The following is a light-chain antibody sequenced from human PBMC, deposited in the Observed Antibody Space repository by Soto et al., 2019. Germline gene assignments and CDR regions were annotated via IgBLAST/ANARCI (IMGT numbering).Light chain of an antibody. J-gene: IGLJ3*02. Sequence: QLVLTQSPSASASLGASVRLTCTLSSGHSNYAIAWHQQQPEKGPRYLMRVNSDGSHSEGDGIPARFSGSSSGAERYLTISSLQSEDEADYYCQTWGAGIRVFGGGTKLTVL. CDR3: QTWGAGIRV. V-gene: IGLV4-69*02. CDR2: VNSDGSH. CDR1: SGHSNYA.